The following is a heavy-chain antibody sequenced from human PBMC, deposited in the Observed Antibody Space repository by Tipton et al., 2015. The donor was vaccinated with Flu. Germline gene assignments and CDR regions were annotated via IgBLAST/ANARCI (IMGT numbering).Heavy chain of an antibody. CDR3: ARGPPGPSIRAYYFDI. CDR2: IYYSGST. J-gene: IGHJ4*02. D-gene: IGHD2-21*01. V-gene: IGHV4-39*07. Sequence: TLSLTCTVSGGSISSSAYYWGWIRQTPGKGLEWIGNIYYSGSTFYNPSLKSRVTISLDKSTNQFSLRLSSVTAADTAVYYCARGPPGPSIRAYYFDIWGQGALVTVSP. CDR1: GGSISSSAYY.